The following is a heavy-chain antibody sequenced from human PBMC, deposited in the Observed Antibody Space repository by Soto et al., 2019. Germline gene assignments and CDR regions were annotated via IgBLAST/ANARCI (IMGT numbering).Heavy chain of an antibody. Sequence: QVQLVESGGGAVQPGRSLRLCCAASGFTFDSHGMHWVRQAPGKRLEWVAVISSDGNNKYYADIVKGRFTISRDHFNNILYLQMSSLIAEDTAVYYCAKDLLPNTVTTCGSWGQGTLVTVSS. CDR1: GFTFDSHG. CDR2: ISSDGNNK. D-gene: IGHD4-17*01. CDR3: AKDLLPNTVTTCGS. V-gene: IGHV3-30*18. J-gene: IGHJ5*02.